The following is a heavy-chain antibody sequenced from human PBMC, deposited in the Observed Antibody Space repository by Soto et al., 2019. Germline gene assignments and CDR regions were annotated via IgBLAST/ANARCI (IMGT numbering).Heavy chain of an antibody. Sequence: PSETLSLTCTVSGCSISSGGYYWSWIRQHPGKGLEWIGYIYYSGSTYYNPSLKSRVTISVDTSKNQSSLKLSSVTAADTAVYYCARDLLLWSSRENAFDIWGQGTMVTVSS. CDR2: IYYSGST. CDR3: ARDLLLWSSRENAFDI. V-gene: IGHV4-31*03. J-gene: IGHJ3*02. CDR1: GCSISSGGYY. D-gene: IGHD3-10*01.